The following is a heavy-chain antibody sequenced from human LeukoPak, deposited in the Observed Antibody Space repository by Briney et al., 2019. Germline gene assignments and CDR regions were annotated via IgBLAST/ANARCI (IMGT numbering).Heavy chain of an antibody. CDR2: IYGGDSET. V-gene: IGHV5-51*01. Sequence: GESLKISCRGSGYSFAKYWIAWVRQMPGKGLERMGFIYGGDSETKYSPSFQGQVTISVDRSISTAYLQWSSLKASDTAIYYCARGIAAAGPFWYFDFWGRGTLVTVSS. CDR3: ARGIAAAGPFWYFDF. J-gene: IGHJ2*01. CDR1: GYSFAKYW. D-gene: IGHD6-13*01.